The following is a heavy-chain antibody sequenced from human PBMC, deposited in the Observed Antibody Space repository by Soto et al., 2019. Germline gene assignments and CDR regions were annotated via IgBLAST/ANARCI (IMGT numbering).Heavy chain of an antibody. V-gene: IGHV1-69*06. CDR2: IIPIFGTA. Sequence: SVKVSCKASGYTFTGYYMHWVRQAPGQGLEWMGGIIPIFGTANYAQKFQGRVTMTEDTSTDTAYMELSSLRSEDTAVYYCATGRHGYDYGYNWFDPWGQGTLVTVSS. D-gene: IGHD5-12*01. J-gene: IGHJ5*02. CDR1: GYTFTGYY. CDR3: ATGRHGYDYGYNWFDP.